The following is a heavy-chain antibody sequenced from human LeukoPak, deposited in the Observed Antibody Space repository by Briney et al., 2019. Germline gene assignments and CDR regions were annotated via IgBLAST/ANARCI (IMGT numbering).Heavy chain of an antibody. V-gene: IGHV4-39*01. CDR1: GGSISSTSYY. CDR2: IYYSGST. D-gene: IGHD3-22*01. Sequence: SETLSLTCTVSGGSISSTSYYWGWIRQPPGKGLKWIGSIYYSGSTYYNPSLKSRVTISVDTSKNQFSLKLSSVTAAVTAVYYCARRGYDSSGYYYAYWGQGTLVTVSS. CDR3: ARRGYDSSGYYYAY. J-gene: IGHJ4*02.